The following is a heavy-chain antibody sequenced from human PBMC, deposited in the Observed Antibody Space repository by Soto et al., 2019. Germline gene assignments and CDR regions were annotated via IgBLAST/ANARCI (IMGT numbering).Heavy chain of an antibody. D-gene: IGHD6-19*01. Sequence: SETLSLTCTVSGGSITGFLWSWIRQAPGKGLEWLGYISKSTNARYSPSLWRPVTISVDTSKNQFSLELSSVTAADTAMYFCARHRVIEAGTGLFDYWGQGALVTVSS. V-gene: IGHV4-59*08. CDR2: ISKSTNA. CDR1: GGSITGFL. CDR3: ARHRVIEAGTGLFDY. J-gene: IGHJ4*02.